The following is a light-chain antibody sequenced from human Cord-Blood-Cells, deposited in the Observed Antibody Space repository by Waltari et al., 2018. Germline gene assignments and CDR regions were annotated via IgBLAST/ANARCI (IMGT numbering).Light chain of an antibody. Sequence: IQLTQSPSSLSASVGDRVTITCRASQGISSYLAWYQQKPGKAPKLLIYAASTLQSGVPSRFSGSGSGTDFTLTISSLQPEDFATYYCQQLNSYPPSLTCGGGTKVEIK. J-gene: IGKJ4*01. CDR2: AAS. CDR1: QGISSY. CDR3: QQLNSYPPSLT. V-gene: IGKV1-9*01.